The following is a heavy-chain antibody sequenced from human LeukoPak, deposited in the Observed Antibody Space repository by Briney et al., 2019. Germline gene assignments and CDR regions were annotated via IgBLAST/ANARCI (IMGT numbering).Heavy chain of an antibody. J-gene: IGHJ6*03. CDR1: GFTFDDYA. V-gene: IGHV3-9*03. CDR3: AKGGGGRLIYYYYMDV. Sequence: RPGGSLRLSCAASGFTFDDYAMHWVRQAPGKGLEWVSGITWNSDSIDYADSVKGRFTISRDNAKNSLYLQMNSLRAEDMALYYCAKGGGGRLIYYYYMDVWGKGNTVTVSS. D-gene: IGHD3-16*01. CDR2: ITWNSDSI.